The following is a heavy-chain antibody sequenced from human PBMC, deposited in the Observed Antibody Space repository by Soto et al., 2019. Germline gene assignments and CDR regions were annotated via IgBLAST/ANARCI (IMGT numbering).Heavy chain of an antibody. J-gene: IGHJ5*02. V-gene: IGHV4-59*12. Sequence: SETLSLTCTVAGGSISSYYWSWIRQPPGKGLEWIGYIYYSGSGHNNPSLTSRVTISIDTLKNEFSLKLSSVTAADTAVYYCARAKLVPAYWEWFDPWGQGTLVTVSS. D-gene: IGHD2-2*01. CDR2: IYYSGSG. CDR1: GGSISSYY. CDR3: ARAKLVPAYWEWFDP.